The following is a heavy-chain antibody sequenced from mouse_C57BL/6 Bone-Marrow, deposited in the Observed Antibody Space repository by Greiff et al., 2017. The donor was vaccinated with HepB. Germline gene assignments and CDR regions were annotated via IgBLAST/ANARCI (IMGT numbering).Heavy chain of an antibody. CDR2: IDPENGDT. CDR3: IPGDYGRPY. J-gene: IGHJ3*01. D-gene: IGHD2-13*01. V-gene: IGHV14-4*01. CDR1: GFNIKDDY. Sequence: EVQLQQSGAELVRPGASVKLSCTASGFNIKDDYMHWVKQRPEQGLEWIGWIDPENGDTEYASKFQGKATITADTSSNTAYLQLSSLTSEDTAVYYCIPGDYGRPYWGQGTLVTVSA.